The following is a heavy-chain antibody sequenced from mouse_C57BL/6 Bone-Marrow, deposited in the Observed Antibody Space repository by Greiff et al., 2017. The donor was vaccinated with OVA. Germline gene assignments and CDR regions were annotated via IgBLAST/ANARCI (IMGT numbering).Heavy chain of an antibody. CDR2: INPNYGTT. V-gene: IGHV1-39*01. CDR3: ALITTVVAPGAMDY. J-gene: IGHJ4*01. D-gene: IGHD1-1*01. Sequence: EVQLQQSGPELVKPGASVKISCKASGYSFTDYNMNWVKQSNGKSLEWIGVINPNYGTTSYNQKFKGKATLTVDQSSSTAYMQLNSLTSEDSAVYYCALITTVVAPGAMDYWGQGTSVTVSA. CDR1: GYSFTDYN.